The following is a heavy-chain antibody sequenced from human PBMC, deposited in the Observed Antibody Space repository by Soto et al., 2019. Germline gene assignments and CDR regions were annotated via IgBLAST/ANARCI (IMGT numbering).Heavy chain of an antibody. Sequence: ASVKVSCKASGYSFTGLDINWVRQTTGQGLEWMGWMQPSSGRTGYAQKFQGRVTMTRDTSINTAYMELSSLTSDDTAFYYCARGVTAGVDYWGQGSLVTVSS. J-gene: IGHJ4*02. D-gene: IGHD2-21*02. CDR2: MQPSSGRT. CDR3: ARGVTAGVDY. V-gene: IGHV1-8*01. CDR1: GYSFTGLD.